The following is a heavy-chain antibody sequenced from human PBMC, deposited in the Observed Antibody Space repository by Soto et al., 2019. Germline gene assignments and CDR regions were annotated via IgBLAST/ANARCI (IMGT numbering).Heavy chain of an antibody. CDR3: AKDLSPDIVVVVAATQFDY. CDR2: ISGSGGST. J-gene: IGHJ4*02. CDR1: GFTFSSYA. Sequence: GSLRLSCAASGFTFSSYAMSWVRQAPGKGLEWVSAISGSGGSTYYADSVKGRFTISRDNSKNTLYLQMNSLRAEDTAVYYCAKDLSPDIVVVVAATQFDYWGQGTLVTVSS. D-gene: IGHD2-15*01. V-gene: IGHV3-23*01.